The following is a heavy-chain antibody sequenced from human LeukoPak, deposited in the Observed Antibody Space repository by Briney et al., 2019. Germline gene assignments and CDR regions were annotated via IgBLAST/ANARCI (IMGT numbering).Heavy chain of an antibody. CDR1: GGSISSYY. CDR3: ARGGMATFY. J-gene: IGHJ4*02. Sequence: SETLSLTCTVSGGSISSYYWSWIRQPPGKGLEWIGYIYYSGSTNYNPSLKSRVTISVDTSKNQFSLKLSTVTAADTVVYYCARGGMATFYWGQGTLVTVSS. V-gene: IGHV4-59*01. D-gene: IGHD5-24*01. CDR2: IYYSGST.